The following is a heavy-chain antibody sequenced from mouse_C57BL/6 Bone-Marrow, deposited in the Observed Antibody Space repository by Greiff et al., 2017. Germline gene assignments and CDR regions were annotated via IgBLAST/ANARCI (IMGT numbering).Heavy chain of an antibody. CDR3: ARPGRLPAWFAY. CDR1: GYTFTDYY. J-gene: IGHJ3*01. CDR2: IYPGSGNT. V-gene: IGHV1-76*01. D-gene: IGHD2-4*01. Sequence: VQLQQSGAELVRPGASVKLSCKASGYTFTDYYINWVKQRPGQGLEWIARIYPGSGNTYYNEKFKGKDTLTAEKSSSTAYMQLSSLTSEDSAVYFCARPGRLPAWFAYWGQGTLVTVSA.